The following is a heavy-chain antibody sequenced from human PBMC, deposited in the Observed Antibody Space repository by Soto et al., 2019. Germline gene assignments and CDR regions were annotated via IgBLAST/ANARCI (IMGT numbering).Heavy chain of an antibody. CDR2: IRSKANSYAT. D-gene: IGHD5-12*01. CDR3: TRVEDSGYDYYYYYYIDV. CDR1: GFTFSGSA. V-gene: IGHV3-73*01. J-gene: IGHJ6*03. Sequence: EVQLVESGGGLVQPGGSLKLSCAASGFTFSGSAMHWVRQASGKGLEWVGRIRSKANSYATAYAASVKGRFTISRDDSKNTAYLQMNSLKTEDTAVYYCTRVEDSGYDYYYYYYIDVWGKGTTVTVSS.